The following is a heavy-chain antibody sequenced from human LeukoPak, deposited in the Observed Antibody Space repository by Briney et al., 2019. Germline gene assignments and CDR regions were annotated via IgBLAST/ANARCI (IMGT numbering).Heavy chain of an antibody. Sequence: ASVKVSCKVSGHTLSGLAMHWVRQATGKGLEWMGGSDPEDGETIYAQKFMGRVTMTEDTATDTAYMELRSLRSEDTAVYYCAYRPPGDESFDIWGQGTLVTVSS. V-gene: IGHV1-24*01. CDR1: GHTLSGLA. J-gene: IGHJ3*02. D-gene: IGHD3-16*01. CDR2: SDPEDGET. CDR3: AYRPPGDESFDI.